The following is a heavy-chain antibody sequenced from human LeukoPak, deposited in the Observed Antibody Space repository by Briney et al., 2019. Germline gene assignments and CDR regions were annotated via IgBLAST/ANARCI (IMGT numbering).Heavy chain of an antibody. CDR1: GGSFSGYY. CDR3: ARLTGYSSGLDY. V-gene: IGHV4-34*01. J-gene: IGHJ4*02. CDR2: INHSGST. Sequence: SETLSLTCAVYGGSFSGYYWSWIRQPPGKGLEWIGEINHSGSTNYNPSLKSRVTISVDTSKNQFSLKLSSVTAADTAVYYCARLTGYSSGLDYWGQGTLVTDSS. D-gene: IGHD6-19*01.